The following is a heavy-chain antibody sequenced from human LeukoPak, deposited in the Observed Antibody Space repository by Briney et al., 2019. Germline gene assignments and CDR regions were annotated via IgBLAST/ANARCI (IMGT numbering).Heavy chain of an antibody. CDR2: IYYSGST. D-gene: IGHD3/OR15-3a*01. CDR3: ARSHSVWTSFDY. V-gene: IGHV4-59*01. Sequence: TPSETLSLTCTVSGGSISSYYWSWIRQPPGKGLEWIGYIYYSGSTNYNPSLKSRVTISVDTSKNQFSLKLSSVTAADTAVYYCARSHSVWTSFDYWGQGTLVTVSS. CDR1: GGSISSYY. J-gene: IGHJ4*02.